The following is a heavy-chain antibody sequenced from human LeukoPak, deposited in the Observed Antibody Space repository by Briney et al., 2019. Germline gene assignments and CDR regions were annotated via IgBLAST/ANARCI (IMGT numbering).Heavy chain of an antibody. V-gene: IGHV3-43*02. J-gene: IGHJ4*02. CDR3: AVSDHYFDY. CDR1: GFTFDDYA. Sequence: GGSLRLSXAASGFTFDDYAIHWVRQAPEKGLEWVSLISGDGGSTYYADSVKGRFTISRDNSKNSLYLQMNSLRTEDTALYYCAVSDHYFDYWGQGALVTVSS. CDR2: ISGDGGST.